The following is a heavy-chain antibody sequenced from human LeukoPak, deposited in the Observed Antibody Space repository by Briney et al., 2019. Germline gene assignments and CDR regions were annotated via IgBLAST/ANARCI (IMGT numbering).Heavy chain of an antibody. Sequence: GSLRLSCAASGFSFSSYYMGWVRQAPGKGLEWVGDINHSGITHYNPSLKSRVAMSVDTSKNQFSLKLTSVTAADTAVYYCASALPRDFWSKYYGAYWGQGNLVTVSS. CDR3: ASALPRDFWSKYYGAY. J-gene: IGHJ4*02. CDR2: INHSGIT. CDR1: GFSFSSYY. V-gene: IGHV4-34*01. D-gene: IGHD3-3*01.